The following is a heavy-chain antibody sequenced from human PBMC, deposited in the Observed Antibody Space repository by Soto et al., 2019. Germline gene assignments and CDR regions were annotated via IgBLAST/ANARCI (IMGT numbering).Heavy chain of an antibody. V-gene: IGHV3-23*01. CDR2: ISGSGGST. CDR1: GFTFSSFA. CDR3: AKDLVDCTSTTCYTDGMDV. J-gene: IGHJ6*02. Sequence: EMQLLESGGGLVQPGGSLRLSCAASGFTFSSFAMSWVRQAPGKGLDWVSAISGSGGSTYSADSVKGRFTISRDNSKNTLYLQMSSLRAEDTAVYYCAKDLVDCTSTTCYTDGMDVWGQGTTVTVSS. D-gene: IGHD2-2*02.